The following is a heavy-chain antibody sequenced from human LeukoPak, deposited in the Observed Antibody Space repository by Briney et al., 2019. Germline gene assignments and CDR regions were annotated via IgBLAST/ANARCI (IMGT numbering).Heavy chain of an antibody. D-gene: IGHD5-12*01. J-gene: IGHJ4*02. CDR1: GYRFTTYW. Sequence: GESLKISCKDSGYRFTTYWIGWVRLMPGKGLEWMGIIYPGDSDTRYSPSFEGQVTISADKSITTAYLQWSSLKASDTAMYYCARQITDQSSGYDSIDYWGQGTLVTVFS. CDR3: ARQITDQSSGYDSIDY. V-gene: IGHV5-51*01. CDR2: IYPGDSDT.